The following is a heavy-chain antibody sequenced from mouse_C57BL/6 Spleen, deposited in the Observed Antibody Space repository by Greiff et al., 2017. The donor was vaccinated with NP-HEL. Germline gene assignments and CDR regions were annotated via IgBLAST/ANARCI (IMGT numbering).Heavy chain of an antibody. CDR1: GFTFSDYY. D-gene: IGHD1-1*01. J-gene: IGHJ1*03. V-gene: IGHV5-16*01. CDR2: INYDGSST. Sequence: EVKLMESEGGLVQPGSSMKLSCTASGFTFSDYYMAWVRQVPEKGLEWVANINYDGSSTYYLDSLKSRFIISRDTAKNILYLQMSSLKSEDTATYYCARGSSPYWYFDVWGTGTTVTVSS. CDR3: ARGSSPYWYFDV.